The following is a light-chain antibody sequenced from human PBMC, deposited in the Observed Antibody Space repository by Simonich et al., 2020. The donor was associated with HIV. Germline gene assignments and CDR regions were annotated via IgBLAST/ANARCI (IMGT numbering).Light chain of an antibody. CDR2: WAS. CDR1: QSILYNTNNKNY. CDR3: QQYYSTPTWT. Sequence: DIVMTQSPDSLAVSLGERATINCKSSQSILYNTNNKNYLAWYQQKPGQPPKLLIYWASVRESGVPDRVSGSGSGTDFTLTISSLQAEDVAVYYCQQYYSTPTWTFGQGTKVEIK. J-gene: IGKJ1*01. V-gene: IGKV4-1*01.